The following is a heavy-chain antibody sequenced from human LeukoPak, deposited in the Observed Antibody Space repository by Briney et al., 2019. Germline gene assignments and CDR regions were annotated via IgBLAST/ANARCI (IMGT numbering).Heavy chain of an antibody. J-gene: IGHJ5*02. D-gene: IGHD2-21*02. V-gene: IGHV3-30*02. CDR2: IHTDGSNK. CDR3: AKGDTS. Sequence: GGSLRLSCVASGFDFSHYDMHWVRQAPGKGLDWVAFIHTDGSNKYYAVSVKGRFTISRDNSKNTLYLQMNSLRTEDTAVYYCAKGDTSWGQGTLVTVTS. CDR1: GFDFSHYD.